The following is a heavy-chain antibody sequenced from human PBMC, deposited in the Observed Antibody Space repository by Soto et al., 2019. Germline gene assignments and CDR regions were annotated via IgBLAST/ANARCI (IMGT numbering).Heavy chain of an antibody. CDR2: INPNSGGT. CDR1: GYTFTGYY. CDR3: AIRIRGYSGDDLAPLDY. D-gene: IGHD5-12*01. J-gene: IGHJ4*02. V-gene: IGHV1-2*04. Sequence: GASLMLSCKASGYTFTGYYLHWARQAPGQGLEWMGWINPNSGGTNYAQKFQGWVTMTRDTSIRTGYVEWTRLRSDATAVYYCAIRIRGYSGDDLAPLDYRAQRTPVTVSS.